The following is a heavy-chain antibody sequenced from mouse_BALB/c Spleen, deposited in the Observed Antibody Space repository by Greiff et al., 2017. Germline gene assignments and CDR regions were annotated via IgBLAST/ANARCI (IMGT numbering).Heavy chain of an antibody. J-gene: IGHJ3*01. CDR1: GYTFTSYW. V-gene: IGHV1-7*01. CDR2: INPSTGYT. CDR3: ARRGFAY. Sequence: QVQLQQSGAELAKPGASVKMSCKASGYTFTSYWMHWVKQRPGQGLEWIGYINPSTGYTEYNQKFKDKATLTADKSSSTAYIQLSSLTSEDSAVYYCARRGFAYWGQGTLVTVSA.